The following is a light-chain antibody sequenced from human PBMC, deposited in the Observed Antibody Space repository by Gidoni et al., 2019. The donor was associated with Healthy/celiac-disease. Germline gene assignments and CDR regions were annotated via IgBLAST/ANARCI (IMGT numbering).Light chain of an antibody. J-gene: IGLJ2*01. CDR1: SSDVGGYNY. Sequence: QSALTQPASVSGSPGQSITISCTGTSSDVGGYNYVSWYQQHPGKAPTLMIYDVSNRPSGVSNRFSGSKSGNTASLTISGLQAEDEADYYCSSYTSSSTLVFGGGTKLTGL. CDR3: SSYTSSSTLV. CDR2: DVS. V-gene: IGLV2-14*01.